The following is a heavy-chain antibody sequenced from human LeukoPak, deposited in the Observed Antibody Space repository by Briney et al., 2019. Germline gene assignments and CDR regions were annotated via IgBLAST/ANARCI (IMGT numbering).Heavy chain of an antibody. J-gene: IGHJ4*02. V-gene: IGHV4-30-2*01. CDR1: GGSISSGGYS. D-gene: IGHD3-3*01. CDR2: IYHSGST. CDR3: ARAGIWSGYYSFDY. Sequence: SETLSLTCAVSGGSISSGGYSWSWIRQPPGKGLEWIGYIYHSGSTYYNPSLKSRVTISADRSKNQFSLKLSSVTAADTAVYYCARAGIWSGYYSFDYWGQGTLVTVSS.